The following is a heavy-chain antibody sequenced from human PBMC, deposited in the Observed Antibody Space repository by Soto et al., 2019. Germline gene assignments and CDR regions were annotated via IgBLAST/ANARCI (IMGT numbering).Heavy chain of an antibody. CDR3: ARGAGSGWDYYYYGMDV. CDR1: GGSFSGYY. J-gene: IGHJ6*02. V-gene: IGHV4-34*01. Sequence: SETLSLTCGVYGGSFSGYYWSWIRQPPGKGLEWIGEVNHSGSTNYNPSLKSRVTILVDTSKNQFSLKLSSVTAAETAVYYCARGAGSGWDYYYYGMDVWGQGTTVTVSS. CDR2: VNHSGST. D-gene: IGHD6-19*01.